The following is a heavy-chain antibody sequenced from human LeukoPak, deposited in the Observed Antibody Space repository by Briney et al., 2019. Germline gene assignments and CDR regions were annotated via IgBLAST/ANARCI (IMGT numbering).Heavy chain of an antibody. CDR2: ISASGSST. V-gene: IGHV3-23*01. Sequence: GGSLRLSCAASGFTFSSCAMNWVRQAPGKGLEWVSTISASGSSTYYADSVKGRFTISRDNSKNTLYLQMDSLRADDTAVYYCANRYKWNYGNFDYWGQGTLVTVSS. CDR3: ANRYKWNYGNFDY. J-gene: IGHJ4*02. CDR1: GFTFSSCA. D-gene: IGHD1-7*01.